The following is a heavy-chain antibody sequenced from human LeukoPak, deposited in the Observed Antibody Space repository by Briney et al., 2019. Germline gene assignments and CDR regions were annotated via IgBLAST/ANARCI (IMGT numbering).Heavy chain of an antibody. J-gene: IGHJ4*02. CDR1: GFTFSNYW. CDR2: IKQDGSER. V-gene: IGHV3-7*01. CDR3: ARDSLEYTTSSAAY. Sequence: GGSLRLSCAASGFTFSNYWMSWVRQAPGKGLEWVAIIKQDGSERYSVDSVKGRFIISRDNAKNSLYLQMNRLRVEDTALYYCARDSLEYTTSSAAYWGQGALVTVSS. D-gene: IGHD6-13*01.